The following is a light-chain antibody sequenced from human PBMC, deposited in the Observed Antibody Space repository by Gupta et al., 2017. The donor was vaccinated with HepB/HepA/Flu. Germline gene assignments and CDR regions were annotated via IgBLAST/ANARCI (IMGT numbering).Light chain of an antibody. CDR3: QQFNSYPIT. CDR2: SAS. J-gene: IGKJ5*01. V-gene: IGKV1-9*01. Sequence: DIQLTQSPSFLSASLGDRVTITCRASQDINSYLIWYQQKPGKAPKLLIYSASTLQSGVPSRFSGSGSGTEFTLTISSVQPGDFATYYCQQFNSYPITFGQGTRLDIK. CDR1: QDINSY.